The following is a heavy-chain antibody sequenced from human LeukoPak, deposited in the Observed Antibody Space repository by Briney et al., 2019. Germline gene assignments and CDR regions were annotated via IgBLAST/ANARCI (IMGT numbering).Heavy chain of an antibody. D-gene: IGHD6-13*01. CDR2: ISYDESNK. Sequence: PGRYLRLSCAASGFTFSSYAMHWVRQAPGKGLEWVAIISYDESNKYYADSVKGRFTISRDNAKNSLYLQMNSLRAEDTAVYYCARDSIQQQLVLEDRGYPYYFEHWGQGTLVTVSS. CDR3: ARDSIQQQLVLEDRGYPYYFEH. CDR1: GFTFSSYA. V-gene: IGHV3-30-3*01. J-gene: IGHJ4*02.